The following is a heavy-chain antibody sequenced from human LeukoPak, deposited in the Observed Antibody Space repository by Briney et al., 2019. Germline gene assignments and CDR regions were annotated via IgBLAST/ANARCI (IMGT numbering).Heavy chain of an antibody. CDR3: VKNGWLDY. Sequence: GGSLRLSCAASGFTCSSQNMNLARQAPGKGLEWVACISTSGDSTKYADSVEGRFTISRDNAENSLYLLMNSLRVEDTAVYYCVKNGWLDYWGQGILVTVSS. J-gene: IGHJ4*02. V-gene: IGHV3-21*06. D-gene: IGHD6-19*01. CDR1: GFTCSSQN. CDR2: ISTSGDST.